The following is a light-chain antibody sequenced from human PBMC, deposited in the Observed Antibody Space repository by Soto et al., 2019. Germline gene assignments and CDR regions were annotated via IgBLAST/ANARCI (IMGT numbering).Light chain of an antibody. V-gene: IGKV3-15*01. CDR1: QTLDSM. CDR3: QQYKDWPTT. CDR2: SAS. Sequence: IVLTQSPATLSVSPGERATLSCWASQTLDSMVAWYQQKSGQAPRLLIYSASARATGLPARFSGYGSGTDFTLTISSPQSEDLGVYYCQQYKDWPTTFGQGTKVEV. J-gene: IGKJ1*01.